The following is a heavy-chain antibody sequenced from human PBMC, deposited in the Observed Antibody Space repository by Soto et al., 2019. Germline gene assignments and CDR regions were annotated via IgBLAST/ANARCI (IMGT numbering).Heavy chain of an antibody. V-gene: IGHV1-2*02. D-gene: IGHD2-2*01. CDR1: GYTFIGFY. J-gene: IGHJ4*02. CDR2: INHNSGDT. CDR3: ARGGFRRGMVLVPVGX. Sequence: ASVKVSCKASGYTFIGFYIHWVRQAPGQGPEWMGWINHNSGDTDYEQTFQGRVTMTRDQSISTAYMELSRMTSDDTAVYYCARGGFRRGMVLVPVGXWGQGTRVTVSX.